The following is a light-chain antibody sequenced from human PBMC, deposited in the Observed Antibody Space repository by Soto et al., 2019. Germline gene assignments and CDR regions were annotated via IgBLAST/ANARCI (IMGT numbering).Light chain of an antibody. CDR2: ATS. J-gene: IGKJ4*01. V-gene: IGKV1-27*01. CDR1: QGIAPY. Sequence: DVQMTQSRSSLSAFVGDRVTITCRASQGIAPYLAWFQQKPGKVPKLLIYATSTLQSGVPSPFSGSGSGTDFTLTINSLPPEDVGTYYCQKYNSAPLTFGGGTKVEIK. CDR3: QKYNSAPLT.